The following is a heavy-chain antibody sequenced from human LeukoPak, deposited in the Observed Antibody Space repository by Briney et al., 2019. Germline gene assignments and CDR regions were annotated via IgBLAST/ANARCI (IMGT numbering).Heavy chain of an antibody. V-gene: IGHV3-48*04. D-gene: IGHD2-21*02. CDR1: GFTFSSYS. Sequence: PGGSLRLSCTASGFTFSSYSMNWVRQAPGKGPEWVSYIRSNSGNRYYADSVKGRFTISRDNAKNSLYLQMNTLTGEDTAVYYCARGANYGDYYPLYYFDSWGQGTLVTVSS. J-gene: IGHJ4*02. CDR2: IRSNSGNR. CDR3: ARGANYGDYYPLYYFDS.